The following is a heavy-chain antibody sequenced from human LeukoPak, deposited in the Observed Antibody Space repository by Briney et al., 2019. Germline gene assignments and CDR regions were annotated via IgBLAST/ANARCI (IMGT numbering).Heavy chain of an antibody. CDR1: GFTFSTYA. CDR3: AKDPLHDFWSANFDY. J-gene: IGHJ4*02. D-gene: IGHD3-3*01. V-gene: IGHV3-23*01. CDR2: ISGSGGST. Sequence: SGGSLRLSCAASGFTFSTYAMNWVRQAPGKGLEWVSAISGSGGSTYYADSVKGRFTISRDNSKNTLYLQMNSLRAEDTALYYCAKDPLHDFWSANFDYWGQGTLVTVSS.